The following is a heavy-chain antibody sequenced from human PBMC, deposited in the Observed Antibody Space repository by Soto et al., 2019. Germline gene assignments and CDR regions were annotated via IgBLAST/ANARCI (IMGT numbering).Heavy chain of an antibody. CDR1: GGTFSSYP. Sequence: QVQVVQSGAEVKKPGSSVKVSCKASGGTFSSYPISWVRQAPGQGLEWMGGIIPIIGTAAYTQKFQGRVTITADKSTGTAYMVLSSLRSEDTALYYCATQSYYYDGSGYAYDAFDIWGQGTMVTVSS. D-gene: IGHD3-22*01. V-gene: IGHV1-69*06. CDR3: ATQSYYYDGSGYAYDAFDI. J-gene: IGHJ3*02. CDR2: IIPIIGTA.